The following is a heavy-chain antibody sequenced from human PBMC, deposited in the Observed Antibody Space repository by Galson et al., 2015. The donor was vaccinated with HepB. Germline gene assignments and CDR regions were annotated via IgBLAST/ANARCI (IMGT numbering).Heavy chain of an antibody. CDR3: AKGYCSSASCYVHFDY. Sequence: SLRLSCAASGFTFSSYAMSWVRQAPGKGLEWVSVISGTGGSTYYADSVKGRFTISRDNSKSTLYLQMNSLRAEDTAVYYCAKGYCSSASCYVHFDYWGQGTLVTGSS. D-gene: IGHD2-2*01. CDR1: GFTFSSYA. CDR2: ISGTGGST. J-gene: IGHJ4*02. V-gene: IGHV3-23*01.